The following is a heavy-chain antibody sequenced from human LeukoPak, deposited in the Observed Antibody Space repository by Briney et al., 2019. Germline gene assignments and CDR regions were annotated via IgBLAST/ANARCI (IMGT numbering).Heavy chain of an antibody. Sequence: ASVKVSCKASGYTFTSYDINWVRQAPGQGLEWMGWMNPNSGNTGYAQKFQGRVTMTRNTSISTAYMELSSLRSEDTAVYYCARDVAAAAGSYFDYWGQGTLVAVSS. J-gene: IGHJ4*02. D-gene: IGHD2-15*01. CDR3: ARDVAAAAGSYFDY. CDR1: GYTFTSYD. V-gene: IGHV1-8*01. CDR2: MNPNSGNT.